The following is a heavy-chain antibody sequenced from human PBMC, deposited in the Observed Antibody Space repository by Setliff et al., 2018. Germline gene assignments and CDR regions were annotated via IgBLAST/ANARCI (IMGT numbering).Heavy chain of an antibody. Sequence: PGGSLRLSCAASKFTFSDYYMSWIRQAPGKGLEWVGRIKGKNDGLATDYAAPVKGRFTISRDDSKNTLYLQMNSLKTEDTAVYYCTTDPSPTFGGVIGAAFDFWGQGTMVTVSS. J-gene: IGHJ3*01. D-gene: IGHD3-16*01. V-gene: IGHV3-15*01. CDR1: KFTFSDYY. CDR3: TTDPSPTFGGVIGAAFDF. CDR2: IKGKNDGLAT.